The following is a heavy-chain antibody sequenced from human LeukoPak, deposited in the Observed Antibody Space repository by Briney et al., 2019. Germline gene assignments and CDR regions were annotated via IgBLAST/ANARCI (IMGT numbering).Heavy chain of an antibody. CDR3: ARSGSGDFDWSYTLAYYYGMDV. CDR2: IYYSGST. CDR1: GGSISSYY. J-gene: IGHJ6*02. Sequence: SETLSLTCTVSGGSISSYYWSWIRQPPGKGLEWIGYIYYSGSTNYNPSLKSRVTISVDTSKNQFSLKLSSVTAADTAVYYCARSGSGDFDWSYTLAYYYGMDVWGQGTTVTVSS. V-gene: IGHV4-59*01. D-gene: IGHD3-9*01.